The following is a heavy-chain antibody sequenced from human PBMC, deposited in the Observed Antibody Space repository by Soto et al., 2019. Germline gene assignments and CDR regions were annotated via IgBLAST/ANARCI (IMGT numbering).Heavy chain of an antibody. CDR1: GYTFTRSG. J-gene: IGHJ6*02. V-gene: IGHV1-18*01. CDR3: AREGVAPYYYYGMDV. D-gene: IGHD5-12*01. CDR2: TSSYNGDT. Sequence: ASVKVSCKASGYTFTRSGISWVRQAPGQGPEWMGWTSSYNGDTNYAQTFQGRVTMTTDTSTSTAYMELRSLGSDDTAVYYCAREGVAPYYYYGMDVWGQGTPVTVSS.